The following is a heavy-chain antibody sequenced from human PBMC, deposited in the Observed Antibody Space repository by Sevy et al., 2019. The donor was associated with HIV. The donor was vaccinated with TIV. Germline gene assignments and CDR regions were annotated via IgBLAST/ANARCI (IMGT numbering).Heavy chain of an antibody. V-gene: IGHV4-34*01. CDR2: INHSGST. D-gene: IGHD1-1*01. CDR1: GGSFSGYY. J-gene: IGHJ6*02. CDR3: ARVSVEPKDGMDV. Sequence: SETLSLTCAVYGGSFSGYYWSWIRQPPGKGLEGIGEINHSGSTNYNPSLKSRVTISVDTSKNQFSLKLSSVTAADTAVYYCARVSVEPKDGMDVWGQGTTVTVSS.